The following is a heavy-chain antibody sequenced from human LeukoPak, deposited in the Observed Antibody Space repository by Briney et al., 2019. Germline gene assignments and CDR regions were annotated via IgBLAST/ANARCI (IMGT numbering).Heavy chain of an antibody. CDR2: ISGSSSYT. CDR3: ARRFLLTGGSGSRYYFDF. D-gene: IGHD7-27*01. CDR1: GFTFSDYH. J-gene: IGHJ4*02. V-gene: IGHV3-11*03. Sequence: GRSLRLSCAASGFTFSDYHMNWLSQAPGKGLEWLSHISGSSSYTDYADSVKGRFTISRDNPKHSLYLQMNNLRAEDTAVYYCARRFLLTGGSGSRYYFDFWGQGTLVTVSS.